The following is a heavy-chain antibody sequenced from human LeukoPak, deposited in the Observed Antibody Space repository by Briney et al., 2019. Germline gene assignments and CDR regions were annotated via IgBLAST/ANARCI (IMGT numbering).Heavy chain of an antibody. CDR1: GGTFSSYA. J-gene: IGHJ6*02. V-gene: IGHV1-69*04. D-gene: IGHD3-9*01. CDR2: IIPILGMA. CDR3: AKSGGYYDILTGYSSYYYGMDV. Sequence: ASVKVSCKASGGTFSSYAISWVRQAPGQGLEWMGRIIPILGMANYAQKFQGRVTITADKSTSTAYMELSSLRSEDTAVYYCAKSGGYYDILTGYSSYYYGMDVWGQGTTVTVSS.